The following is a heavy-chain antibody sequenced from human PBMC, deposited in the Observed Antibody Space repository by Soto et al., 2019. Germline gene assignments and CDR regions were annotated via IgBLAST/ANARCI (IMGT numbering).Heavy chain of an antibody. D-gene: IGHD6-19*01. CDR3: ASLLSSGWTDGYYYYGMDV. V-gene: IGHV3-23*01. J-gene: IGHJ6*02. Sequence: EVQLLESGGGLVQPGGSLRLSCAASGFTFSSYAMSWVRQAPGKGLEWVSAISGSGGSTYYADSVKGRFTISRDNSKNTVYLQMNSLRAEDTAVYYCASLLSSGWTDGYYYYGMDVWGQGTTVTVSS. CDR1: GFTFSSYA. CDR2: ISGSGGST.